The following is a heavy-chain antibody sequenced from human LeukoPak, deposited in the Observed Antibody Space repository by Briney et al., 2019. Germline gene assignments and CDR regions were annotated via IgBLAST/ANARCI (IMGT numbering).Heavy chain of an antibody. CDR2: INPNSGGT. D-gene: IGHD3-22*01. Sequence: ASVKVSCKASGYTFTGNYMHWVRQAPGQGLEWMGWINPNSGGTNYAQKFQGRVTMTRDTSISTAYMELSRLTSDDTAVYYCARVRETSSGYYPFDYWGQGTLVTVSS. CDR1: GYTFTGNY. CDR3: ARVRETSSGYYPFDY. J-gene: IGHJ4*02. V-gene: IGHV1-2*02.